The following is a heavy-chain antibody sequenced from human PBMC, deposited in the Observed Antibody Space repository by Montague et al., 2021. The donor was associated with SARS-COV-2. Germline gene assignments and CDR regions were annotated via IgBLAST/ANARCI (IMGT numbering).Heavy chain of an antibody. CDR3: ARAPDVDTAMVIYYYGMDV. D-gene: IGHD5-18*01. CDR2: IYTSGST. Sequence: TLSPTCTVSGGSISSGSYYWSWIRQPAGKGLEWIGRIYTSGSTNYNPSLKSRVTILVDTSKNQFSLKLSSVTAADTAVYYCARAPDVDTAMVIYYYGMDVWGQGTTVTVSS. CDR1: GGSISSGSYY. V-gene: IGHV4-61*02. J-gene: IGHJ6*02.